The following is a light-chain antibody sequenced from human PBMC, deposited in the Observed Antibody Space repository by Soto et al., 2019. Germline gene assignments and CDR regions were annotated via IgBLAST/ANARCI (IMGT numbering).Light chain of an antibody. J-gene: IGLJ1*01. Sequence: LTQPASVSGSPGLSIAISCTGTSSDVGGYNSVSWYQQHPGKAPKLMIYDVSNRPSGVSNRFSGSKSGNTASLTISGLQAEDEGDYYCSSYTTGGSYVFGTGTKVTVL. CDR2: DVS. CDR3: SSYTTGGSYV. CDR1: SSDVGGYNS. V-gene: IGLV2-14*01.